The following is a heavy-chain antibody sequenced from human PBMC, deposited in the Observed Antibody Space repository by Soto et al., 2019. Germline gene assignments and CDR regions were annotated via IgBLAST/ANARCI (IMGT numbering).Heavy chain of an antibody. V-gene: IGHV3-30-3*02. Sequence: QVQLVESGGGVVQPGRSLGLSCAASGFTFSSYAMHWVRQAPGKGLEWVAVISYDGSNKYYADSVKGRFTISRDNSKNTLYLQMNSLRTEDTAVYYCANSSSWYMFDPWGQGTLVTVSS. CDR1: GFTFSSYA. D-gene: IGHD6-13*01. J-gene: IGHJ5*02. CDR3: ANSSSWYMFDP. CDR2: ISYDGSNK.